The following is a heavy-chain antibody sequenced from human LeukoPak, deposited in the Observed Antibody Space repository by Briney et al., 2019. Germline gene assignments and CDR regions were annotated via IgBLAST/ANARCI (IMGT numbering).Heavy chain of an antibody. CDR2: IIPILGIA. Sequence: SVKVSCKASGGTFSSYTISWVRQAPGQGLEWMGRIIPILGIANYAQKFQGRVTITADKSTSTAYMELSSLRSEDTAVYYCARDKGLLVVPAAIPFDPWGQRTLVTVSS. J-gene: IGHJ5*02. CDR1: GGTFSSYT. D-gene: IGHD2-2*01. V-gene: IGHV1-69*04. CDR3: ARDKGLLVVPAAIPFDP.